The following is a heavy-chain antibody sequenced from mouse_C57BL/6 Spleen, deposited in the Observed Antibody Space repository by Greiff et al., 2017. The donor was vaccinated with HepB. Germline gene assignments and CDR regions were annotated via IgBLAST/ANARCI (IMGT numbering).Heavy chain of an antibody. V-gene: IGHV1-55*01. CDR1: GYTFTSYL. CDR2: IYPGSGST. Sequence: VQLQQPGAELVKPGASVKMSCKASGYTFTSYLITWVKQRPGQGLEWIGDIYPGSGSTNYIEKFKSKATLTVDTSSSTAYMQLSSLTSEDSAVYYCAREGHYYGSSYWYFDVWGTGTTVTVSS. J-gene: IGHJ1*03. CDR3: AREGHYYGSSYWYFDV. D-gene: IGHD1-1*01.